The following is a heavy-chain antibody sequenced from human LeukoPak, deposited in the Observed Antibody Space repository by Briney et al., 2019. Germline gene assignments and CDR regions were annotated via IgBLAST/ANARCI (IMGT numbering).Heavy chain of an antibody. CDR3: ARDLAMYSPDLDY. CDR1: GYTFTDYY. D-gene: IGHD1-26*01. CDR2: INPKTGVT. Sequence: ASVKVSCKASGYTFTDYYLHWVRQAPGHGLEWMGWINPKTGVTKYAQNFQGRVTMPRDTSINTAYMEVSRLRSDDTAVFYCARDLAMYSPDLDYWGQGTLVTVSS. V-gene: IGHV1-2*02. J-gene: IGHJ4*02.